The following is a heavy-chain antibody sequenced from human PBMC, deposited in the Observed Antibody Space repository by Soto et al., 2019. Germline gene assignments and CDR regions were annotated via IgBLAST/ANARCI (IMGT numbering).Heavy chain of an antibody. D-gene: IGHD3-16*02. CDR2: IIPVFGTP. Sequence: ASVKVSCKSSGYIFKNYAVTWLRQAPGQGLEWMGGIIPVFGTPDYSQKFRGRVTITADESTSTVYMELRSLTSEDTAVYYCARHLYDYVWGSYRHWGQGTLVTVSS. CDR3: ARHLYDYVWGSYRH. J-gene: IGHJ4*02. V-gene: IGHV1-69*13. CDR1: GYIFKNYA.